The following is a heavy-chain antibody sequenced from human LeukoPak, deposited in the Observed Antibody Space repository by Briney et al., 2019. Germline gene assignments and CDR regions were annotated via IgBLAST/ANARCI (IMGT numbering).Heavy chain of an antibody. CDR1: GFTFSYYG. CDR3: AKSHLPNAYSGTYYCDY. CDR2: IRYDESKK. V-gene: IGHV3-30*02. D-gene: IGHD1-26*01. Sequence: GGSLRLSCAASGFTFSYYGMHWVRQAPGKGLEWVAFIRYDESKKFYGDSVKGRFTISRDNSKNTLYLQMNSLRTEDTAVSYCAKSHLPNAYSGTYYCDYWGQGTLVTVSS. J-gene: IGHJ4*02.